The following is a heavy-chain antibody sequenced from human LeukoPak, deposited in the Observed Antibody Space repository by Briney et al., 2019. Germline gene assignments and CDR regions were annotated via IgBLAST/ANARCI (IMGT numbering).Heavy chain of an antibody. CDR2: INPKTGGT. CDR1: GYTFTGYY. D-gene: IGHD4-17*01. Sequence: ASVKVSCKASGYTFTGYYMHWVRQAPGQGLEWMGWINPKTGGTHSAQKFQGRVTMSRDTSNSAAYMELSRLMSDDTGVYFCVTGNDFGDNIGSLIDSWGQGTLVTVSS. V-gene: IGHV1-2*02. CDR3: VTGNDFGDNIGSLIDS. J-gene: IGHJ4*02.